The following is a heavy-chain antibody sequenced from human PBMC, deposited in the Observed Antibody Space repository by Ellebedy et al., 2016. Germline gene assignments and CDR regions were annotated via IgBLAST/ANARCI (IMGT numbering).Heavy chain of an antibody. J-gene: IGHJ4*02. V-gene: IGHV4-4*07. CDR3: AREGSGSYAY. D-gene: IGHD1-26*01. CDR2: IHSSGTT. Sequence: SETLSLXCAVSGDSISGYYWNWIRQPAGKGLEWIGRIHSSGTTKYSPSLQSRVSVSIDTSKKQFSLNLNSVTAADTAVYYCAREGSGSYAYWGQGTLVTVSP. CDR1: GDSISGYY.